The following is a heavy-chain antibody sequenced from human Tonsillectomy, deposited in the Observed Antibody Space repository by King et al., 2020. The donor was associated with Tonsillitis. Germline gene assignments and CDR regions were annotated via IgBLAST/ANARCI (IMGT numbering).Heavy chain of an antibody. CDR3: ARDWSGSSWYYGMDV. D-gene: IGHD6-13*01. CDR1: GGSISSYY. CDR2: IYTSGST. V-gene: IGHV4-4*07. Sequence: VQLQESGPGLVKPSETLSLTCTASGGSISSYYWSWIRQPAGKGLEWIGRIYTSGSTNYNPSLKSRVTMSVDTSKNQLSLKLSSVTAADTAVYYCARDWSGSSWYYGMDVWGQGTTVTVSS. J-gene: IGHJ6*02.